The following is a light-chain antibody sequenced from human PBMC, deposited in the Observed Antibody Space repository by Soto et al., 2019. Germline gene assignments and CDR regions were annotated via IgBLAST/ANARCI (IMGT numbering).Light chain of an antibody. Sequence: DIQMTQSPSTLSASVGDRVTITCRASQSINSWLAWYQQKPGKAPKLLIYKASSLESGVPSRFSGSESGTEFTLTISSLQPDDFATYYFQRYLAYPWTFGRGNKVEV. J-gene: IGKJ1*01. CDR2: KAS. CDR3: QRYLAYPWT. CDR1: QSINSW. V-gene: IGKV1-5*03.